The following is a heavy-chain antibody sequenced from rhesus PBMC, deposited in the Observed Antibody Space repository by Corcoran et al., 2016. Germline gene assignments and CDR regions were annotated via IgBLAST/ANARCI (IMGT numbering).Heavy chain of an antibody. CDR2: IYGCSGST. J-gene: IGHJ4*01. Sequence: PGAAARGALRTGGTIGRHRQPQGKGLDWIGYIYGCSGSTSYNPSLKSRVTISTDTSKNQFSLKLSSVTAADTAVYYCARRLATVTLSYFDYWGQGVLVTVSS. D-gene: IGHD5-36*02. CDR3: ARRLATVTLSYFDY. CDR1: RGALRTGGT. V-gene: IGHV4S7*01.